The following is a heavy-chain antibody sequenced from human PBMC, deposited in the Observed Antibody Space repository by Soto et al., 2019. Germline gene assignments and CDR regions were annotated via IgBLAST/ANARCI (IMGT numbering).Heavy chain of an antibody. D-gene: IGHD5-12*01. V-gene: IGHV3-11*01. J-gene: IGHJ5*02. CDR3: ARDDYTYGFS. Sequence: PGEPLRISCAASRFSFRDYFMSWIRQAPGKGLEWISYLGPYGNNIYYADSVKGRFVISRDDTTNSLFLQMDNLRADDTAVYYCARDDYTYGFSWGQGTLCTVSS. CDR1: RFSFRDYF. CDR2: LGPYGNNI.